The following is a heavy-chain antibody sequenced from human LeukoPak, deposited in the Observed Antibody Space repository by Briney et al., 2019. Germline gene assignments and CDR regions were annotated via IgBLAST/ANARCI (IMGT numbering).Heavy chain of an antibody. CDR3: ARGGPPTVTRFDY. J-gene: IGHJ4*02. Sequence: SETLSLTCTVSGGSISSYYWSWLRQPPGKGLEWIGYIYYSGSTNYNPSLKSRVTISVDTSKNQFSLKLTSVTAADTAVYYCARGGPPTVTRFDYWGQGTLVTVSS. D-gene: IGHD4-17*01. V-gene: IGHV4-59*01. CDR2: IYYSGST. CDR1: GGSISSYY.